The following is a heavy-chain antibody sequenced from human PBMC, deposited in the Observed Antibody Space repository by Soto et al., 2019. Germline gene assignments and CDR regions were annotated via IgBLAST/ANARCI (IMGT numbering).Heavy chain of an antibody. CDR3: ASEIYYDSSGYYGFDY. J-gene: IGHJ4*02. CDR1: CGSISSSNW. V-gene: IGHV4-39*01. D-gene: IGHD3-22*01. Sequence: SETLSLTCAVSCGSISSSNWWSWVRQPPGKGLEWIGSIYYSGSTYYNPSLKSRVTISVDTSKNQFSLKLSSVTAADTAVYYCASEIYYDSSGYYGFDYWGQGTLVTVSS. CDR2: IYYSGST.